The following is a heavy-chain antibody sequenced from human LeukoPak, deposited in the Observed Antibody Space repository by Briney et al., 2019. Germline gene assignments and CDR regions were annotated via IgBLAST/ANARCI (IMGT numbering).Heavy chain of an antibody. V-gene: IGHV4-59*12. D-gene: IGHD6-6*01. Sequence: SETLSLSCTVAGGSISNYYWSWIRQPPGKGLEWIGYIYYSGSTYYNPSLKSRVTISVDTSKNQFSLKLSSVTAADKAVYYCARDARLVRYFDYWGQGTLVTVSS. CDR3: ARDARLVRYFDY. CDR1: GGSISNYY. CDR2: IYYSGST. J-gene: IGHJ4*02.